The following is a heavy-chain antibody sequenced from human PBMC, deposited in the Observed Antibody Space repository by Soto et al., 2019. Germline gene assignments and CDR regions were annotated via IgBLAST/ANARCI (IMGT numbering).Heavy chain of an antibody. CDR1: GFTFRSYV. CDR3: ARWGTTGGLDV. V-gene: IGHV3-30*19. J-gene: IGHJ1*01. Sequence: QVHLVESGGGVVQPGTSLRVSCVGSGFTFRSYVIHWVRQAPGKGLEWVALTSYDGSDKYYGDSVRGRFTISRDNSRNIVDLQMDSLRLEDTALYYCARWGTTGGLDVWGQGTLVSVSS. CDR2: TSYDGSDK. D-gene: IGHD3-16*01.